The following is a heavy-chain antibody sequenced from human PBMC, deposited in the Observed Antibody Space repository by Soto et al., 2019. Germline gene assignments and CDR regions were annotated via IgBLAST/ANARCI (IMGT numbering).Heavy chain of an antibody. D-gene: IGHD3-10*01. V-gene: IGHV3-11*01. Sequence: QVQLVESGGGLVKPGGSLRLSCAASGFTFSDYYMSWIRQAPGKGLEWVSYISSSGSTIYYADSVKGRFTISRDNAKNSLYLQMNSLRAEDTAVYYCARDGDEIRAYGSGSYYNVAWFDPWGQGTLVTVSS. CDR3: ARDGDEIRAYGSGSYYNVAWFDP. J-gene: IGHJ5*02. CDR2: ISSSGSTI. CDR1: GFTFSDYY.